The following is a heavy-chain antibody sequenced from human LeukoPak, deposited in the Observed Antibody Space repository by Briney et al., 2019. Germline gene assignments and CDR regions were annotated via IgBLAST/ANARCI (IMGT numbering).Heavy chain of an antibody. CDR3: AKSGNSWSFDY. CDR2: ISWNGGRT. Sequence: GGSLRLSCAASGFTFDDYGMSWVRQAPGKGLEWVSRISWNGGRTDYTGSVKGRFTISRDNAKNSLYLQMNSLRTEDTALYYCAKSGNSWSFDYWGQGALVTVSS. CDR1: GFTFDDYG. D-gene: IGHD6-13*01. V-gene: IGHV3-9*01. J-gene: IGHJ4*02.